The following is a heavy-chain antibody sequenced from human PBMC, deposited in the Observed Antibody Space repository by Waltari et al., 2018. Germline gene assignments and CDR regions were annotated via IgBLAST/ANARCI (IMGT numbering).Heavy chain of an antibody. CDR2: IKEDGGEK. V-gene: IGHV3-7*01. CDR1: GITFSKVW. Sequence: EVQLVESGGGLVQPGGSLRLSCAASGITFSKVWMSWVRQAPGKGLEWVASIKEDGGEKYYVDSLKGRIIISRDNAKNSLYLQMNSLRVEDTAVYYCARDRGYFDYWGLGTLVTVSS. CDR3: ARDRGYFDY. D-gene: IGHD3-10*01. J-gene: IGHJ4*02.